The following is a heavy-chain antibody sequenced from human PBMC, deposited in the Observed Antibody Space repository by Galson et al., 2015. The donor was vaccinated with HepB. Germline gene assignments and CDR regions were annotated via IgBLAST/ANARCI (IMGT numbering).Heavy chain of an antibody. CDR1: GFAFNNYA. Sequence: SLRLSCAASGFAFNNYAMYWVRQAPGKGLEGVAVISYDGNNKFYADSVRGRFTISRDNSKNTLYLQMNSLRADDTAVYYCARRFYGSGTYPYYMDVWGTGTPVTVSS. J-gene: IGHJ6*03. CDR2: ISYDGNNK. D-gene: IGHD3-10*01. CDR3: ARRFYGSGTYPYYMDV. V-gene: IGHV3-30-3*01.